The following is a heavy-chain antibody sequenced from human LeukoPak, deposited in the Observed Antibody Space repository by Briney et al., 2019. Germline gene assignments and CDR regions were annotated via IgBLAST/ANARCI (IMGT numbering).Heavy chain of an antibody. V-gene: IGHV3-20*04. Sequence: GGSLRLSCAASGFTFDDYGMSWVRQAPGKGLEWVSGINWNGGSTGYADSVKGRFTISRDNAKNSLYLQMNSLRAEDTALYYCARVRYSSSWYRTDYYYYMDVWGKGTTVTISS. CDR1: GFTFDDYG. CDR3: ARVRYSSSWYRTDYYYYMDV. J-gene: IGHJ6*03. D-gene: IGHD6-13*01. CDR2: INWNGGST.